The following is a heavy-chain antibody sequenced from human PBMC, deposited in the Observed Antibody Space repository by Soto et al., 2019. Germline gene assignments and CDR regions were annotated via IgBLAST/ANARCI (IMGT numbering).Heavy chain of an antibody. Sequence: SENLSLTCAVYGGSFSGYYWSWIRQPPGKGLEWIGEINHSGSTNYNPSLKSRVTISVDTSKNQFSLKLSSVTAADTAVYYCASSTHGAGSLVVDYWGQGTLVTTSS. D-gene: IGHD1-1*01. CDR1: GGSFSGYY. CDR2: INHSGST. V-gene: IGHV4-34*01. CDR3: ASSTHGAGSLVVDY. J-gene: IGHJ4*02.